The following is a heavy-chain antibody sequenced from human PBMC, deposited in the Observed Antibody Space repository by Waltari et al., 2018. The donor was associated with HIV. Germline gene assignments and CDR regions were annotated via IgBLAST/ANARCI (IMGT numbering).Heavy chain of an antibody. CDR1: GITLSPYA. Sequence: QVQLVQSGAEVKKPGASVKVSCKASGITLSPYAMHWVGQAPGQRLEGMGWINVGNGNSDYSQKFQGRVTITRDKSASTAYMELSGLRSEDTAVYYCASEQYSSDWYDNHWGQGTLVTVSS. J-gene: IGHJ5*02. D-gene: IGHD6-19*01. V-gene: IGHV1-3*01. CDR3: ASEQYSSDWYDNH. CDR2: INVGNGNS.